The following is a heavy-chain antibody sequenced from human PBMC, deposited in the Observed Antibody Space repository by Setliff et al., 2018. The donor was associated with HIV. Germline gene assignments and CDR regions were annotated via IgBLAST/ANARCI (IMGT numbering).Heavy chain of an antibody. V-gene: IGHV1-46*01. D-gene: IGHD4-4*01. CDR2: INPSGGST. CDR1: GYTFTSFY. J-gene: IGHJ4*02. Sequence: EASVKVSCKASGYTFTSFYLHWVRQAPGQGLEWMAIINPSGGSTSYAQKFQGRVTMTSDTSTSTVNMELSSLRSEDTAVYYCARALYTNLAHFDYLGQGTLVTVSS. CDR3: ARALYTNLAHFDY.